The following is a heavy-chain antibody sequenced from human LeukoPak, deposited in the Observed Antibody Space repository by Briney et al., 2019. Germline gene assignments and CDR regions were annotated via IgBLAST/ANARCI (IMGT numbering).Heavy chain of an antibody. CDR1: GFTFRDYY. V-gene: IGHV3-11*04. J-gene: IGHJ6*03. Sequence: GGSLRLSCAASGFTFRDYYMSWIRQAPGKGLEWVSYISSSGSPIYYADSVKGRFTISRDNAKNSLYLQMNSLRAEDTAVYYCACPPSPRLQLRSVYMDVWGKGTTVTVSS. CDR2: ISSSGSPI. CDR3: ACPPSPRLQLRSVYMDV. D-gene: IGHD4-11*01.